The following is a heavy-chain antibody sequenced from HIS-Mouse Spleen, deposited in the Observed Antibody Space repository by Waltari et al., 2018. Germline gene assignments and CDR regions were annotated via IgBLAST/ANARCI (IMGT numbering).Heavy chain of an antibody. CDR3: ARDLELDAFDI. CDR2: INSDGSST. J-gene: IGHJ3*02. Sequence: EVQLVEPGGGLVQPWGSLRPSCAASGFTFSRYWMHWVRQAPGKGLVWVSRINSDGSSTSYADSVKGRFTISRDNAKNTLYLQMNSLRAEDTAVYYCARDLELDAFDIWGQGTMVTVSS. D-gene: IGHD1-1*01. CDR1: GFTFSRYW. V-gene: IGHV3-74*01.